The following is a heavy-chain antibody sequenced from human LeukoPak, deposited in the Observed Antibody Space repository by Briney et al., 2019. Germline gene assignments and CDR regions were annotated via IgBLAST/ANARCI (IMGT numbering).Heavy chain of an antibody. Sequence: SETLSLTCTVSGGSISSSSYYWGWIRQPPGKGLEWIGSIYYSGSTYYNPSLKSRVTISVDTSKNQFSLKLSSVTAADTAVYYCARAYCSGGSCYFDYWGQGTLVTVYS. J-gene: IGHJ4*02. V-gene: IGHV4-39*01. D-gene: IGHD2-15*01. CDR3: ARAYCSGGSCYFDY. CDR2: IYYSGST. CDR1: GGSISSSSYY.